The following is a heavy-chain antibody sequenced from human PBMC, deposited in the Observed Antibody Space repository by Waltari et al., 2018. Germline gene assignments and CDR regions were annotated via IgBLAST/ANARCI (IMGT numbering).Heavy chain of an antibody. CDR1: GYNFTNYL. Sequence: EVQFVQSGAELKKPGESLKISCRASGYNFTNYLICWVRQMPGKGLEWLGTVLPGDSDARYSPSFQGHITISADKSVSTAYLQLNNLRASDSAIYYCASPDYWGQGTLVTVSS. CDR3: ASPDY. CDR2: VLPGDSDA. V-gene: IGHV5-51*01. J-gene: IGHJ4*02.